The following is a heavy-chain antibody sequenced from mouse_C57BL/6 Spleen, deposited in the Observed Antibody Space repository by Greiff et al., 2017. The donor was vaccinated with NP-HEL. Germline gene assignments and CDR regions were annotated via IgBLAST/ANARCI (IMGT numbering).Heavy chain of an antibody. V-gene: IGHV1-69*01. CDR3: ARRGFDY. CDR1: GYTFTSYW. CDR2: SDPSDSYT. Sequence: VQLQQPGAELVMPGASVKPSGKASGYTFTSYWMHWVKQRPGQGPEWIGESDPSDSYTNYNQKFKGKSTLTVDQSSSTAYMKLSSLTYEDSAVYYCARRGFDYWGQGTTLTVSS. J-gene: IGHJ2*01.